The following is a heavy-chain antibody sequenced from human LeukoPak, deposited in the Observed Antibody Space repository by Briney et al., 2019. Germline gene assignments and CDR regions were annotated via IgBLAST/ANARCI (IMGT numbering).Heavy chain of an antibody. CDR1: GGSISSGGYS. CDR3: ARGSSSWPPEVFY. Sequence: PSETLSLTCAVSGGSISSGGYSWSWIRQPPGKGLEWIGYIYHSESTYYNPSLKSRVTISVDRSKNQFSLKLSSVTAADTAVYYCARGSSSWPPEVFYWGQGTLVTVSS. J-gene: IGHJ4*02. V-gene: IGHV4-30-2*01. D-gene: IGHD6-13*01. CDR2: IYHSEST.